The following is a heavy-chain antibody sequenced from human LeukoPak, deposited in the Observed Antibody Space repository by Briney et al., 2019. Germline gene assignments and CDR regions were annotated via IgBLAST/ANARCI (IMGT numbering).Heavy chain of an antibody. CDR1: GGSISSGSYY. CDR3: ARQYSDILTGYHRGELYWYFDL. CDR2: IYSSGST. D-gene: IGHD3-9*01. V-gene: IGHV4-61*02. J-gene: IGHJ2*01. Sequence: SQTLSLTCTVSGGSISSGSYYWSWIRQPAGKGLEWIGRIYSSGSTNYNPPLKSRVTISLDTSKNQFSLKLSSVTVADTAVYYCARQYSDILTGYHRGELYWYFDLWGRGTLVTVSS.